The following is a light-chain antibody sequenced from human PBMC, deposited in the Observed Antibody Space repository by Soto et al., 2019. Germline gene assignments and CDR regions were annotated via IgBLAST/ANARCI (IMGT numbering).Light chain of an antibody. V-gene: IGLV2-14*03. CDR3: TSFTSTHTYV. CDR1: SSDVGGYNY. Sequence: QSALTQPASVSGSPGQSITISCTGTSSDVGGYNYVSWYQQHPDKAPTLMIYDVSNRPSGVSNRFSGSKSGDTASLTISGLQAEDEADYYCTSFTSTHTYVFGTGTKVTVL. J-gene: IGLJ1*01. CDR2: DVS.